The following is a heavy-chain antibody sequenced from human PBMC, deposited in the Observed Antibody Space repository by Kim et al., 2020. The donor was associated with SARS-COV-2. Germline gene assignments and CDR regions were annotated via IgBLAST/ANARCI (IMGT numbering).Heavy chain of an antibody. J-gene: IGHJ4*02. CDR3: AGGTTVGPIGDY. V-gene: IGHV4-59*01. CDR2: IYYSGST. Sequence: SETLSLTCTVSGGSISSYYWSWIRQPPGKGLEWIGYIYYSGSTNYNPSLKSRVTISVDTSKNQFSLKLSSVTAADTAVYYCAGGTTVGPIGDYWGQGTLVTVSS. CDR1: GGSISSYY. D-gene: IGHD4-4*01.